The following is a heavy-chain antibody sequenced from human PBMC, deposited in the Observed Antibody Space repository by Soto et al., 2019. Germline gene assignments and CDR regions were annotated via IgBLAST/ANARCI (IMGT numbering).Heavy chain of an antibody. V-gene: IGHV4-4*02. CDR2: VHISGHS. D-gene: IGHD1-1*01. CDR3: ARVRQGCSANNCYFDP. Sequence: QLHLQESGPGLVAPSGTLSLTCTLSAGSVRAPDWWNWVRQSPDKGLEWIAEVHISGHSNYNPSLLSRVSVSIDSSKNQFYLTLNSVTAADTAIYYCARVRQGCSANNCYFDPWGQGTQVTISS. J-gene: IGHJ5*01. CDR1: AGSVRAPDW.